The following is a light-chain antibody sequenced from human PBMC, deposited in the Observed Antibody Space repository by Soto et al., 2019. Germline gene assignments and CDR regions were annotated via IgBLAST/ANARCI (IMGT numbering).Light chain of an antibody. CDR1: QSVSSN. CDR3: QQYGFSPIS. V-gene: IGKV3D-15*01. CDR2: DAS. J-gene: IGKJ5*01. Sequence: EIVMTQSPATLSVSPGDRATLSCRASQSVSSNLAWYQQKPGQAPRLLIYDASTRATGVPDRFSGSGSGPEYTLTITRLEPEDFAVYSCQQYGFSPISFGQGTRLEI.